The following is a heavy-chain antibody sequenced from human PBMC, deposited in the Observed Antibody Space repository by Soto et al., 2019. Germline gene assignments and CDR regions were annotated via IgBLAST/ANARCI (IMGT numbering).Heavy chain of an antibody. J-gene: IGHJ4*02. D-gene: IGHD2-8*01. Sequence: PSETLSLTCTVSGGYISTFYWSWIRQPPGKGLEWIGYISTSGSTNYNPSLKSRVTISVDTSRNQFSVKLSSVTAADTAVYYCARLAYCTNAVCYPPPYRLINSWGQGTLVTVSS. V-gene: IGHV4-4*08. CDR3: ARLAYCTNAVCYPPPYRLINS. CDR2: ISTSGST. CDR1: GGYISTFY.